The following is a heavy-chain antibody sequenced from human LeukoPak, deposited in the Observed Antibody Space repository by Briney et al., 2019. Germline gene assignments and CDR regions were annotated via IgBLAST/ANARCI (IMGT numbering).Heavy chain of an antibody. CDR2: IYSGGNT. V-gene: IGHV3-53*01. CDR3: VRAPGAT. D-gene: IGHD3-10*01. Sequence: GGSLRLSCAASGFIVSSNHMSWVRQAPGKGLEWVSVIYSGGNTYYADSVKGRFTISRDNPKNTLYLQMDSLRGEDTAVYYCVRAPGATWGQGTLVTVSP. CDR1: GFIVSSNH. J-gene: IGHJ5*02.